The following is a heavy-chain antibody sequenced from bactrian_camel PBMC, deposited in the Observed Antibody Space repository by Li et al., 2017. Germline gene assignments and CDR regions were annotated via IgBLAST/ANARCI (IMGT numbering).Heavy chain of an antibody. D-gene: IGHD2*01. CDR3: AADPYRGGYCLASDEYEY. V-gene: IGHV3S53*01. Sequence: HVQLVESGGGSVEARESRRLSCVTSGYTSTTSCVAWVRQAPGKQREGVVSIDRDGRATYADSVKGRFTISMDANTLYLQMNSLTPEDTAMYYCAADPYRGGYCLASDEYEYWGQGTQVTVS. CDR2: IDRDGRA. CDR1: GYTSTTSC. J-gene: IGHJ4*01.